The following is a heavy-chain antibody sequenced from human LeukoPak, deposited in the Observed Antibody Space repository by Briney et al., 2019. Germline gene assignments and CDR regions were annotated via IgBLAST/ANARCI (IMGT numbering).Heavy chain of an antibody. D-gene: IGHD1-26*01. J-gene: IGHJ4*02. CDR1: GHTFTSYG. V-gene: IGHV1-18*01. CDR3: ARVGVRHSGSYNV. CDR2: ISTYNGNT. Sequence: ASVKVSCKASGHTFTSYGITWVRQAPGQGLEWIGWISTYNGNTNYAQKLQGRVTMTTDTSTSTAYMELRSLGSDDTAIYYCARVGVRHSGSYNVWGQGTLVTVSS.